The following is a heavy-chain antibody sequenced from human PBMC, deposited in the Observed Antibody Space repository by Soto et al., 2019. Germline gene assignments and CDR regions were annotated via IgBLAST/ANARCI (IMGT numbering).Heavy chain of an antibody. CDR2: IYYSGTT. CDR1: GGSISSSPYY. V-gene: IGHV4-39*01. Sequence: SETLSLTCSVAGGSISSSPYYWGLIRLHPGKGLEWLGTIYYSGTTSYNPSLKSRVIISVDTSNNQCWLRLRSVTAGDPAVNYCERHRQYYGRSGYPQRYFGYRGQGTQGTASS. J-gene: IGHJ4*02. D-gene: IGHD3-22*01. CDR3: ERHRQYYGRSGYPQRYFGY.